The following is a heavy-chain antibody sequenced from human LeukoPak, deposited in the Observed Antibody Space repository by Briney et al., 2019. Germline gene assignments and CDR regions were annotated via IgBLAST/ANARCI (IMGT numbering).Heavy chain of an antibody. CDR2: IYWNDDK. J-gene: IGHJ3*02. V-gene: IGHV2-5*01. CDR3: ARAQPPGAFDI. CDR1: GFSLSTSGVG. Sequence: ESGPTLVNPTQTLTLTCTFSGFSLSTSGVGVGWIRQPPGKALEWLALIYWNDDKRYSPSLKSRLTITKDTSKNQVVLTMTNMDPVDTAAYYCARAQPPGAFDIWGQGTMVTVSS.